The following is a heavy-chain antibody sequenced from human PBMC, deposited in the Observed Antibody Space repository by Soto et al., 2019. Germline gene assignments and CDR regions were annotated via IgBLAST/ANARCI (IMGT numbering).Heavy chain of an antibody. CDR1: GFTVSSNY. Sequence: GGSLRLSCAASGFTVSSNYMSWVRQAPGKGLEWVSVIYSGGSTYYADSVKGRFTISRDNSKNTLYLQMNSLRAEDTAVYYCARSYGDYEYFQHWGQGTLVTVSS. CDR2: IYSGGST. CDR3: ARSYGDYEYFQH. V-gene: IGHV3-66*01. D-gene: IGHD4-17*01. J-gene: IGHJ1*01.